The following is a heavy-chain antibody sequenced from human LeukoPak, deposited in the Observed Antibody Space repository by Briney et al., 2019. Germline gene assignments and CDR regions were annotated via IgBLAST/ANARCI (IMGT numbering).Heavy chain of an antibody. J-gene: IGHJ6*03. D-gene: IGHD2-2*01. CDR3: ARERRGYCSSTSCYARYYYYMDV. CDR1: GGSISSYY. Sequence: SETLSLTCTVSGGSISSYYWSWIRQPPGKGLEWIGYIYYSGSTNYNPSLKSRVTISVDTSKNQFSLKLSSVTAADTAVYYCARERRGYCSSTSCYARYYYYMDVWGKGTTVTVSS. V-gene: IGHV4-59*12. CDR2: IYYSGST.